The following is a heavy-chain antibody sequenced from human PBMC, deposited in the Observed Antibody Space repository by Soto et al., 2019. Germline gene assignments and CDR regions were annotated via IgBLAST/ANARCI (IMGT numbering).Heavy chain of an antibody. CDR3: ARDRGSDDWFDP. J-gene: IGHJ5*02. D-gene: IGHD5-12*01. V-gene: IGHV3-74*01. CDR1: GFTFSTYW. CDR2: INSDGSST. Sequence: EVQLVESGGGLVQPGGSLRLSCAASGFTFSTYWMHWVRQAPGKGLVWVSRINSDGSSTNYADSVKGRFTISRDNAKNTLSLQMNRLRAEDTAVYYCARDRGSDDWFDPWGQGTLVTVSS.